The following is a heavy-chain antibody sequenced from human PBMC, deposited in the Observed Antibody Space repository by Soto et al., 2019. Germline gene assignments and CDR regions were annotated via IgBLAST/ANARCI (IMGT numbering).Heavy chain of an antibody. Sequence: ASVKVSCKASGGTFSSYAISWVRQAPGQGLEWMGGIIPIFGTANYAQKFQGRVTITADESTSTAYMELSSLRSEDTAVYYCARGDTAMVTWLDPWGQRTLLTVSS. CDR2: IIPIFGTA. J-gene: IGHJ5*02. V-gene: IGHV1-69*13. CDR1: GGTFSSYA. CDR3: ARGDTAMVTWLDP. D-gene: IGHD5-18*01.